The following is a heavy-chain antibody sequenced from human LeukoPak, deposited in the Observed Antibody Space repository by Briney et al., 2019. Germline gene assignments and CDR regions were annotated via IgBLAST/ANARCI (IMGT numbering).Heavy chain of an antibody. CDR1: GIIVSSNY. J-gene: IGHJ5*02. CDR2: IYRDGST. D-gene: IGHD2/OR15-2a*01. Sequence: PGGSLRLSCAASGIIVSSNYMSWVRQAPGKGLEWVSIIYRDGSTFYADSMKGRFTISRDNSKNTLYLQMNSLRDDDTAVYYCARDFPWFDPWGQGTLVTVPS. V-gene: IGHV3-53*01. CDR3: ARDFPWFDP.